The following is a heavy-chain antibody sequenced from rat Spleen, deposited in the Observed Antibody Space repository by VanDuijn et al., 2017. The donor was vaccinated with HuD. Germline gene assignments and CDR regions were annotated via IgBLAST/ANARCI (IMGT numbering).Heavy chain of an antibody. Sequence: QVQLKESGPGLVQPSQTLSLTCTVSEFSLTTYNVHWVRQPPGKGLEWMGRIRYKGDTSYNSVLKSRLSISRDTSKKQVFLKMNSLQTDDTCTYYCTRDSPYYGGFDYWGQGVLVTVSS. V-gene: IGHV2-63*01. D-gene: IGHD1-1*01. CDR2: IRYKGDT. CDR3: TRDSPYYGGFDY. J-gene: IGHJ2*01. CDR1: EFSLTTYN.